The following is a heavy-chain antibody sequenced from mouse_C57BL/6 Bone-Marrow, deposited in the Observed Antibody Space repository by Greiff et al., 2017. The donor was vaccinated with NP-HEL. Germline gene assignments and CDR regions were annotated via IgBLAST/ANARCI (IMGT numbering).Heavy chain of an antibody. CDR3: ARLDTTVFGY. J-gene: IGHJ2*01. D-gene: IGHD1-1*01. CDR1: GYTFTSYT. CDR2: INPSSGYT. Sequence: QVKLQQSGAELARPGASVKMSCKASGYTFTSYTMHWVKQRPGQGLEWIGYINPSSGYTKYNQKFKDKATLTADKSSSTAYMQLSSLTSEDSAVYYCARLDTTVFGYWGKGTTLTVAS. V-gene: IGHV1-4*01.